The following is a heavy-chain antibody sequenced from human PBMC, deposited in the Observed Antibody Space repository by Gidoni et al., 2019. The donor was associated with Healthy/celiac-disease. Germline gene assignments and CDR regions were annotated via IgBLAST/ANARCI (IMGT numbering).Heavy chain of an antibody. CDR2: IYYSGST. CDR3: ARTYSYGPTFDY. V-gene: IGHV4-39*01. J-gene: IGHJ4*02. D-gene: IGHD5-18*01. Sequence: QLQLQESGPGLVKPSETLSLTCTVSGGSISSSSYYWGWIRQPPGKGLEWIGSIYYSGSTYYNPSLKSRVTISVDTSKNQFSLKLSSVTAADTAVYYCARTYSYGPTFDYWGQGTLVTVSS. CDR1: GGSISSSSYY.